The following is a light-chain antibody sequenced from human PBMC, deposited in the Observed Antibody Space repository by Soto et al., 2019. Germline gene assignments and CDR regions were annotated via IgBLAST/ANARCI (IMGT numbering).Light chain of an antibody. CDR3: CSYTTSNTRQIV. CDR2: DVS. J-gene: IGLJ1*01. V-gene: IGLV2-14*03. Sequence: QSVLTQPASVSGSPGQSITISCTGTSSDVGGYNYVSWYQHHPGKAPKLMIYDVSNRPSRVSNRFSGSKSGNTASLTISGLQPEDEADYYCCSYTTSNTRQIVFGSGTKVTV. CDR1: SSDVGGYNY.